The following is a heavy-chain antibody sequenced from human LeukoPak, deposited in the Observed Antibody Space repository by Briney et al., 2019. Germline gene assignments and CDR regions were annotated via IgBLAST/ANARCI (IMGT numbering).Heavy chain of an antibody. Sequence: ASVKVSCKTSGYTFSSYGISWVRQAPGQGLEWMGWIRSDNGNTFYAEKFQGRVTMTTDTSTSTAHMELRSLRADDTAVYYCAKDLAYVVPQPLHFWGQGTLVTVYS. D-gene: IGHD2-2*01. J-gene: IGHJ4*02. CDR1: GYTFSSYG. CDR2: IRSDNGNT. CDR3: AKDLAYVVPQPLHF. V-gene: IGHV1-18*01.